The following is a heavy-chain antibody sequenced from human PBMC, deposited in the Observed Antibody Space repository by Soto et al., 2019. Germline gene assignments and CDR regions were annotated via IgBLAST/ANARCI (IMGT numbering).Heavy chain of an antibody. Sequence: GGSLRLSCAASGFTFSSYAMHWVRQAPGKGLEWVAVISYDGSNKYYADSVKGRFTISRDNSKNTLYLQMNSLRAEDTAVYYCARDLRGYQFDYWRQGTLVTVSS. CDR1: GFTFSSYA. V-gene: IGHV3-30-3*01. J-gene: IGHJ4*02. CDR2: ISYDGSNK. D-gene: IGHD3-16*02. CDR3: ARDLRGYQFDY.